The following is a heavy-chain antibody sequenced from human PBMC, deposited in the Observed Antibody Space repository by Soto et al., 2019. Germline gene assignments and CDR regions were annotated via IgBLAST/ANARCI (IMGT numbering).Heavy chain of an antibody. Sequence: QVQLVESGGGVVQPGRSLRLSCAASGFTFSPYAMHWVRQAPGKGLEWVAVISYDGNNKNYADSVKGRLAISRDNSRNPLYPQMNSPGAGGTAVYYCARARLDMPGLGYWGQGTPGTGS. CDR3: ARARLDMPGLGY. D-gene: IGHD2-2*01. V-gene: IGHV3-30*09. CDR2: ISYDGNNK. J-gene: IGHJ4*02. CDR1: GFTFSPYA.